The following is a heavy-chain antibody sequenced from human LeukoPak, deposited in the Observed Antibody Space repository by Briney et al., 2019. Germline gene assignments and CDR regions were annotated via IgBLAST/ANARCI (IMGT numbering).Heavy chain of an antibody. J-gene: IGHJ5*02. Sequence: GRSLRLSCAASGFTFSSYGMHWVRQAPGKGLEWVAVISYDGSNKYYADSVKGRFTISRDNSKNTLYLQMSSLRAEDTAVYYCAKEVGGGYYYGSGSRNWFDPWGQGTLVTVSS. CDR3: AKEVGGGYYYGSGSRNWFDP. CDR2: ISYDGSNK. V-gene: IGHV3-30*18. D-gene: IGHD3-10*01. CDR1: GFTFSSYG.